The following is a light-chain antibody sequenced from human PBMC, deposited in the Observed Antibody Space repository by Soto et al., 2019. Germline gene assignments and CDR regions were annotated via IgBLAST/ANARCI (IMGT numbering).Light chain of an antibody. CDR3: QRYNNWPLT. CDR1: QSVSSK. Sequence: EIVMTQSPATLSVSPGERATLSCRASQSVSSKLAWYQQRPGQAPRLLIYDASTRATGIPARFSGSGSGTEFTLTISILQSEDFAVYYCQRYNNWPLTFGGGTKVEIK. V-gene: IGKV3-15*01. CDR2: DAS. J-gene: IGKJ4*01.